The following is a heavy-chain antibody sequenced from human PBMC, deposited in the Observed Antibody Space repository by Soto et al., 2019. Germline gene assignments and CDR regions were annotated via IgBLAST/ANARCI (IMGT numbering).Heavy chain of an antibody. CDR1: GGSFSGYY. CDR2: INHSGST. CDR3: ARLYSSGLQRFDY. Sequence: QVQLQQWGAGLLKPSETLSLTCAVDGGSFSGYYWSWIRQPPGKGLEWIGEINHSGSTNYNPSLKSRVSISVDKSQNQFSLRLSSVTAADAAVYYGARLYSSGLQRFDYWGQGTLVTVSS. V-gene: IGHV4-34*01. D-gene: IGHD6-19*01. J-gene: IGHJ4*02.